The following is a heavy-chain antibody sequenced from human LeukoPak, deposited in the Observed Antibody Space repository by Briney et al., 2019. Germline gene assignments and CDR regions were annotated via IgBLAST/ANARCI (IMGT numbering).Heavy chain of an antibody. CDR3: ASGNRGYDFWSGYYVNWFDP. J-gene: IGHJ5*02. CDR1: GGSISSGDYC. D-gene: IGHD3-3*01. Sequence: SETLSLTCTVSGGSISSGDYCWSWIRQPPGKGLEWIGYIYYSGSTYYNPSLKSRVTISVDTSKNQFSLKLSSVTAADTAVYYCASGNRGYDFWSGYYVNWFDPWGQGTLVTVSS. V-gene: IGHV4-30-4*08. CDR2: IYYSGST.